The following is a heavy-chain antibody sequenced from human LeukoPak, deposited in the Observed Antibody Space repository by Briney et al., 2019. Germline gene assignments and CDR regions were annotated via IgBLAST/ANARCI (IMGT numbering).Heavy chain of an antibody. V-gene: IGHV1-46*01. J-gene: IGHJ4*02. CDR1: GYTFTSYY. D-gene: IGHD5-24*01. CDR2: INPSGGST. Sequence: ASVKVSCKASGYTFTSYYMHWVRQAPGQGLEWMGIINPSGGSTSYAQKFQGRVTMTRDMSTSTVYMELSSLRSEDTAVYYCARARNEDVEMATIEPYYFDYWGQGTLVTVSS. CDR3: ARARNEDVEMATIEPYYFDY.